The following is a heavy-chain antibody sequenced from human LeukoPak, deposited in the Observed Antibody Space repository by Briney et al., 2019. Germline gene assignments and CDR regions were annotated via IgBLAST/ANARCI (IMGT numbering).Heavy chain of an antibody. V-gene: IGHV3-11*01. CDR1: GFTFSDHF. D-gene: IGHD1-26*01. CDR3: AQSRGEGTGAYSASFVS. J-gene: IGHJ5*01. CDR2: ISSAASSI. Sequence: NPGGSLRLSCGASGFTFSDHFMSWIRQAPGKGLEWVAYISSAASSIYYADSVKGRFTISRDNAKNSLYLQMNSLRAEDSAVYYCAQSRGEGTGAYSASFVSWGQGILVTVSS.